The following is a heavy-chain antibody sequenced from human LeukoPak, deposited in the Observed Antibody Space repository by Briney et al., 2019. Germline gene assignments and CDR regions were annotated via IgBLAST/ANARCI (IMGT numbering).Heavy chain of an antibody. CDR1: GDSISSSSYY. Sequence: PSESLSLTCTVSGDSISSSSYYWGWIRQPPGKGLEWIGSIYYSGSTYYNPSLKSRVTISVDTSKNQFSLKLSSVTAADTAVYYCARQKRTTVTLWGQGTLVTVSS. D-gene: IGHD4-17*01. CDR3: ARQKRTTVTL. J-gene: IGHJ4*02. V-gene: IGHV4-39*01. CDR2: IYYSGST.